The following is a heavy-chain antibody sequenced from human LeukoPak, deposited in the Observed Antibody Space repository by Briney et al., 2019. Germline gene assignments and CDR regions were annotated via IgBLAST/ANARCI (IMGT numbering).Heavy chain of an antibody. D-gene: IGHD2/OR15-2a*01. CDR1: GFTFSDYY. CDR3: ARELWRFDY. V-gene: IGHV3-11*01. CDR2: ISSSDNTI. Sequence: GGSLRLSCTASGFTFSDYYMSWIRQAPGKGLEWISSISSSDNTIYYADSVKGRFTVSRDNAKNSLYLQMNRLRDEDTAVYYCARELWRFDYWGQGTLLTVSS. J-gene: IGHJ4*02.